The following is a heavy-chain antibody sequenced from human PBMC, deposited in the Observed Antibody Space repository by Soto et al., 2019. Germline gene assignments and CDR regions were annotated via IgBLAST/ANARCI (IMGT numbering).Heavy chain of an antibody. CDR3: AKDQGSSWYEIDY. CDR2: ISGSGGST. V-gene: IGHV3-23*01. J-gene: IGHJ4*02. D-gene: IGHD6-13*01. CDR1: GFTFSNYA. Sequence: GGSLRLSCAASGFTFSNYAVTWVRQAPGKGLEWVSTISGSGGSTYYADSVKGRFTNSRDNSKNTLYLQMNSLRAVDTAVYYCAKDQGSSWYEIDYWGQGTLVTVSS.